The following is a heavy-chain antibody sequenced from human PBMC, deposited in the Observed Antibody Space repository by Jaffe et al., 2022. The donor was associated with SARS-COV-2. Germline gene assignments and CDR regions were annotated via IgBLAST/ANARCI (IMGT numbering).Heavy chain of an antibody. Sequence: QVQLQESGPGLVKPSETLSLTCTVSGGSISSYYWSWIRQPPGKGLEWIGYIYYSGSTNYNPSLKSRVTISVDTSKNQFSLKLSSVTAADTAVYYCAREGGGTSIASSRPLDYWGQGTLVTVSS. V-gene: IGHV4-59*01. CDR1: GGSISSYY. CDR3: AREGGGTSIASSRPLDY. CDR2: IYYSGST. D-gene: IGHD6-6*01. J-gene: IGHJ4*02.